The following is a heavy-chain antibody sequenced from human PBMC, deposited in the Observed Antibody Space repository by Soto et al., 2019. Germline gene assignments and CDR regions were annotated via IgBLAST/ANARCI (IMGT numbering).Heavy chain of an antibody. CDR2: ISAYNGNT. CDR1: GYTFTSYG. J-gene: IGHJ5*02. V-gene: IGHV1-18*01. Sequence: ASVKVSCKASGYTFTSYGISWVRQAPGQGLEWMGWISAYNGNTNYAQKLQGRVTMTTDTSTSTAYMELRSLRSDDTAVYYCARDSRRAGYCSGGSCPNWFGPWGQGTLVTVSS. CDR3: ARDSRRAGYCSGGSCPNWFGP. D-gene: IGHD2-15*01.